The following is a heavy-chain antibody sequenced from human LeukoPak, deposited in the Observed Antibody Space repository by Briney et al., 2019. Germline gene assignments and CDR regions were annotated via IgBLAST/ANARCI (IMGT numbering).Heavy chain of an antibody. J-gene: IGHJ3*02. D-gene: IGHD3-3*01. CDR1: GFTFSSYW. V-gene: IGHV3-74*01. Sequence: GGSLRLSCAASGFTFSSYWMHWVRQAPGKGLVWVSRINSDGSSTSYADSVKGRFTISRDNAKNTLYLQMNSLRAEDTAVYYCARFNPSGFDAFDIWGQGTMVTVSS. CDR3: ARFNPSGFDAFDI. CDR2: INSDGSST.